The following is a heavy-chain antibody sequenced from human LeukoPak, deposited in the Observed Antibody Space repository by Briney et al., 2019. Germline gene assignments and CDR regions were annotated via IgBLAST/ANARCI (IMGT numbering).Heavy chain of an antibody. V-gene: IGHV6-1*01. CDR1: GDSVSSSSVA. Sequence: SETLSLTCAISGDSVSSSSVAWNWVRHSPSRGLEWLGRTYYRTRWYNDYADFVKSRITIRPDTSKNQLSLQLNSVTPEDTALYYCATMKMAASGWYHDAFDIWGQGSKVTVSS. D-gene: IGHD6-19*01. J-gene: IGHJ3*02. CDR2: TYYRTRWYN. CDR3: ATMKMAASGWYHDAFDI.